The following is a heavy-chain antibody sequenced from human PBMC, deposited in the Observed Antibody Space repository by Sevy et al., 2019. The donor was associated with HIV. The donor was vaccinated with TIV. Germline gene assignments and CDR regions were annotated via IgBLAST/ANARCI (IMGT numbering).Heavy chain of an antibody. D-gene: IGHD4-17*01. CDR1: GFTFSSYE. CDR3: ARDLPPSATTVAHFDC. Sequence: GGSLRLSCVASGFTFSSYEMNWVRQAPGKGLEWVSYISNSGTSMYYSHPVKGRFTISRDNARNSLYLQMNSLGAEDTAVYYCARDLPPSATTVAHFDCWGQGTLVTVSS. J-gene: IGHJ4*02. CDR2: ISNSGTSM. V-gene: IGHV3-48*03.